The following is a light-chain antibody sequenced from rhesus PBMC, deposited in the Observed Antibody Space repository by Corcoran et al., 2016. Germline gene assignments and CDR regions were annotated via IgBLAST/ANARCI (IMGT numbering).Light chain of an antibody. Sequence: DIQMTQSPSSLSASVGDRVTITCRASEIVNNYLNWHQQKPGKAPKLLIYQASTLQSGVPSRFSGSGSGTDYAITISGMQTEDDAPYYNQHDFSIPYSFGQGTKGEIK. CDR1: EIVNNY. CDR3: QHDFSIPYS. CDR2: QAS. V-gene: IGKV1-74*01. J-gene: IGKJ2*01.